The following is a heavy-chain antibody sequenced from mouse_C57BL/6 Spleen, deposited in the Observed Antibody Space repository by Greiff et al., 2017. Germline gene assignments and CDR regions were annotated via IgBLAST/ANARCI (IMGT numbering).Heavy chain of an antibody. CDR1: GFSLTSYG. CDR2: IWGDGST. J-gene: IGHJ1*03. Sequence: VKLVESGPGLVAPSQCLSITCTVSGFSLTSYGVSWVRQPPGKGLEWLGVIWGDGSTTDHSALIYRLSISKDNSKSQVVIKLNSLQTDDTATYYGAKIYYGSIWYFDVWGTGTTVTVSS. V-gene: IGHV2-3*01. D-gene: IGHD1-1*01. CDR3: AKIYYGSIWYFDV.